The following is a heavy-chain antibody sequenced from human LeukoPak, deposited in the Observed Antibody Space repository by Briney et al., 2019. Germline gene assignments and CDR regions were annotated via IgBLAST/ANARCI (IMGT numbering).Heavy chain of an antibody. CDR3: ARTYYGSGSIYYYYYYMDV. D-gene: IGHD3-10*01. CDR1: GASINSGAYS. Sequence: TSETLSLTCTVSGASINSGAYSWGWIRQPPGKGLEWIALIYYTGSTFYKPSLKSRVTISVDRSKKQFSLKLSSVTAADTAVYYCARTYYGSGSIYYYYYYMDVWGKGTTVTVSS. V-gene: IGHV4-39*07. J-gene: IGHJ6*03. CDR2: IYYTGST.